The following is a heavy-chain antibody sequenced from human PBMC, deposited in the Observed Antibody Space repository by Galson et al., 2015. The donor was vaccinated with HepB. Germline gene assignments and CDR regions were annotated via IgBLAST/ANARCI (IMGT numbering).Heavy chain of an antibody. J-gene: IGHJ4*02. CDR3: ARISDVGALDY. CDR2: TYYRSKWYS. D-gene: IGHD3-16*01. Sequence: CAISGDSVSTNNVAWYWIRQSPSRGLEWLARTYYRSKWYSNYALSLKSRASINPDTSKNQFSLVLNSVTPEDTAVYFCARISDVGALDYWGLGTLVTVSS. CDR1: GDSVSTNNVA. V-gene: IGHV6-1*01.